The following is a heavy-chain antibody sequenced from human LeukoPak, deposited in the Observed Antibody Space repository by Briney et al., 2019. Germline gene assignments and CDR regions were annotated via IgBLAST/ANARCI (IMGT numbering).Heavy chain of an antibody. CDR3: ARAGPLYYYGSGSYYRGGYYYYYGMDV. D-gene: IGHD3-10*01. Sequence: SETLSLTCTVSGGSISSSSYYWGWIRQPPGKGLEWIGSIYYSGSTYYNPSLKSRVTISVDTSKNQFSLKLSSVTAADTAVYYCARAGPLYYYGSGSYYRGGYYYYYGMDVWGQGTTVTVSS. V-gene: IGHV4-39*01. J-gene: IGHJ6*02. CDR2: IYYSGST. CDR1: GGSISSSSYY.